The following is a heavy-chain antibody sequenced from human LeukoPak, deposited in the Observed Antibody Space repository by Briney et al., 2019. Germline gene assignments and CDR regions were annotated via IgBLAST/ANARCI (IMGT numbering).Heavy chain of an antibody. J-gene: IGHJ4*02. D-gene: IGHD4-23*01. Sequence: PSETLSLTCTVSGDSFASNSYYWGWIRQPPGKGLEWIGSINYSGSTYYSPSLRSRVTISLDTSKNHFSLKLISVTAADTAVYYCARLGVSYGGRSAPDFWGQGTLVTVSS. CDR3: ARLGVSYGGRSAPDF. CDR1: GDSFASNSYY. V-gene: IGHV4-39*07. CDR2: INYSGST.